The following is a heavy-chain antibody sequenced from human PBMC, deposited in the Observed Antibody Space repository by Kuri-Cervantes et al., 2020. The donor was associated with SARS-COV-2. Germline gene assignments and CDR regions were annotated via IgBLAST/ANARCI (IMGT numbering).Heavy chain of an antibody. Sequence: ESLKISCAVSGYSISSSYYWGWIRQPPGKGLEWIGSIYHSGSTYYNPSLKSRVTISVDTSKNQFSLKLSSVTAADTAVYYCARLASSRGTREFDYWGQGTLVTVSS. V-gene: IGHV4-38-2*01. CDR3: ARLASSRGTREFDY. D-gene: IGHD2-8*01. CDR2: IYHSGST. CDR1: GYSISSSYY. J-gene: IGHJ4*02.